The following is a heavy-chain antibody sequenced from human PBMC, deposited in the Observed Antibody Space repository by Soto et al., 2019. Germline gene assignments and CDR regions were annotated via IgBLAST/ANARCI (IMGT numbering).Heavy chain of an antibody. J-gene: IGHJ4*02. CDR2: ISYDGSNK. CDR3: ERGAGIAVAGTSFEY. D-gene: IGHD6-19*01. V-gene: IGHV3-30-3*01. CDR1: GFTFSSYT. Sequence: QVQLVESGGGVVQPGRSLRLSCAASGFTFSSYTMHWVRQAPGKGLEWVAAISYDGSNKYYADSVKGRFTISRDNSKNTLYVQMNSLRGEDTAVYYCERGAGIAVAGTSFEYWGQGTLVTVSS.